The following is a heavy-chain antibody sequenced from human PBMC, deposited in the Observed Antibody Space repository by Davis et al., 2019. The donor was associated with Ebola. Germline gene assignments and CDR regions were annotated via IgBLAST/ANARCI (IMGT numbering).Heavy chain of an antibody. CDR1: GFTFNMKA. Sequence: PGGSLRLSCEASGFTFNMKAMSWVRQAPGKGLEWVSTINYGVGTTYYADSVKGRFTISRDTARNSVHLQMDSLRAEDTAIYYCARGPLTALDYWGQGTLVTVSS. J-gene: IGHJ4*02. V-gene: IGHV3-23*01. D-gene: IGHD3-9*01. CDR3: ARGPLTALDY. CDR2: INYGVGTT.